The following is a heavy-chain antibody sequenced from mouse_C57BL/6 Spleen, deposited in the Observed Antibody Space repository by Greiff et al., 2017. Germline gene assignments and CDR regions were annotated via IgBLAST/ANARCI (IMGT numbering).Heavy chain of an antibody. D-gene: IGHD1-1*01. CDR1: GFNIKDYY. J-gene: IGHJ1*03. CDR3: TSTTVSSYWYFDV. CDR2: IDPEDGDT. Sequence: VQLQQSGAELVRPGASVKLSCTASGFNIKDYYMHWVKQRPEQGLEWIGRIDPEDGDTEYAPKFPGKATMTADTSSNTAYLQLSSLTSEDTAVYYCTSTTVSSYWYFDVWGTGTTVTVSS. V-gene: IGHV14-1*01.